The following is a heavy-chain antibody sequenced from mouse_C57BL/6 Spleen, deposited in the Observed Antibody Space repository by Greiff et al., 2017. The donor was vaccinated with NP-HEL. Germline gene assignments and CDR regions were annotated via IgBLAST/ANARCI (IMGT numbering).Heavy chain of an antibody. Sequence: EVQLVESGGGLVQPGGSLSLSCAASGFTFTDYYMSWVRQPPGKALEWLGFIRNKANGYTTEYSASVKGRFTISRDNSQSILYLQMNALRAEDSATYYCARYGRSFGYWGQGTTLTVSS. J-gene: IGHJ2*01. D-gene: IGHD1-1*01. CDR2: IRNKANGYTT. CDR3: ARYGRSFGY. CDR1: GFTFTDYY. V-gene: IGHV7-3*01.